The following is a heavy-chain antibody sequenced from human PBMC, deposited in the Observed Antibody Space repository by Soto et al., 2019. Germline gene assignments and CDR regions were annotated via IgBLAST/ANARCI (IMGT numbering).Heavy chain of an antibody. CDR2: ISSSGSTI. J-gene: IGHJ6*02. CDR3: ATAYYDFWSANGMDV. CDR1: GFTFSSYE. Sequence: EVQLVESGGGLVQPGGSLRLSCAASGFTFSSYEMNWVCQAPGKGLEWVSYISSSGSTIYYADSVKGRFTISRDNAKNSLYLQMNSLRAEDTAVYYCATAYYDFWSANGMDVWGQGTTVTVSS. D-gene: IGHD3-3*01. V-gene: IGHV3-48*03.